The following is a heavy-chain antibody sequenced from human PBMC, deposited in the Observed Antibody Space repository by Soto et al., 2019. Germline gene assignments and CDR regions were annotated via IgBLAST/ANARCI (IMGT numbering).Heavy chain of an antibody. V-gene: IGHV3-53*01. J-gene: IGHJ2*01. Sequence: EVQLVESGGGLIQPGGSLRLSCAASGFTVSSNYMSWVRQAPGKGLEWVSVIYSGGSTYYADSVKGRFTISRDNSKNTLYLQMNSLRAEDTAVYYCARENYYDSSVGPSTHWYFDLWGRGTLFTVSS. CDR1: GFTVSSNY. CDR2: IYSGGST. CDR3: ARENYYDSSVGPSTHWYFDL. D-gene: IGHD3-22*01.